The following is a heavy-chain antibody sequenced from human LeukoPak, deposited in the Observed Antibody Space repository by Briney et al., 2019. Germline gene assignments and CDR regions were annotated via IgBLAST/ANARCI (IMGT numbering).Heavy chain of an antibody. J-gene: IGHJ4*02. Sequence: SETLSLTCAVYGGSFSGYYWSWIRQPPGKGLEWIGEINHSGSTNYNPSLKSRVTISVDTSKNQFSLKLSSVTAADTAVYYCARGRWYYYGSGSPLDYWGQGTLVTVSS. CDR2: INHSGST. CDR3: ARGRWYYYGSGSPLDY. V-gene: IGHV4-34*01. CDR1: GGSFSGYY. D-gene: IGHD3-10*01.